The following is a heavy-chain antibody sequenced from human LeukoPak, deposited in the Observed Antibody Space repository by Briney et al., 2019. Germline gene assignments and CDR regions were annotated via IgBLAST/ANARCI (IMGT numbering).Heavy chain of an antibody. J-gene: IGHJ4*02. V-gene: IGHV4-38-2*02. CDR2: IYHNGST. D-gene: IGHD3-3*01. CDR1: GYSISSGYY. Sequence: SETLSLTCTVSGYSISSGYYWGWIRQPPGKGLEWIGNIYHNGSTDYNPSLKSRVTISVDTSKNQFSLKLSFVTAADTAVYYCATDFWSGTNIIDYWGQGTLVTVSS. CDR3: ATDFWSGTNIIDY.